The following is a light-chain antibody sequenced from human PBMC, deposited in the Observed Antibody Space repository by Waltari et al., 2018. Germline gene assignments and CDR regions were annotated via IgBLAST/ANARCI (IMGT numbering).Light chain of an antibody. CDR1: NIGSKS. J-gene: IGLJ1*01. Sequence: SYVLTQPPSVSVAPGQTARLTCGGNNIGSKSVHWYQQKPGQAPVLVVFDASDRPSGFPERFSGSNSGNTATLTISRVEVGDEADYYCQVWDNSSDHPGVFGAGTTVTVL. V-gene: IGLV3-21*02. CDR2: DAS. CDR3: QVWDNSSDHPGV.